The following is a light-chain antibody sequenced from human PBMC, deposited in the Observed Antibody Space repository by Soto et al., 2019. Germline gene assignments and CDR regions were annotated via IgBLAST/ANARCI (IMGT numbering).Light chain of an antibody. J-gene: IGKJ2*01. CDR1: QSVSSSY. V-gene: IGKV3-20*01. Sequence: EIVLTQSPGTLSLSPGERATLSCRASQSVSSSYLAWYQQKPGQAPRLLIYGASSRATGIPDRFSGSGSGTDFTLTISRQEPEDFAVYYCQQSDIFVGQGTKREIK. CDR2: GAS. CDR3: QQSDIF.